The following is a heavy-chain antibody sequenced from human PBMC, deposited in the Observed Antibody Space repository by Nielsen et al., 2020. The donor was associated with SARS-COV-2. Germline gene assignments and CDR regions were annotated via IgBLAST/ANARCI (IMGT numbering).Heavy chain of an antibody. Sequence: QTLSLTCAVSGGSISSGGYSWSWIRQPPGKGLEWIGYIYHSGSTYYNPSLKSRVTISVDRSKNQFSLKLSSVTAADTAVYYCARASKVYSYGLDYWGQGTLVTVSS. V-gene: IGHV4-30-2*01. CDR3: ARASKVYSYGLDY. CDR1: GGSISSGGYS. J-gene: IGHJ4*02. CDR2: IYHSGST. D-gene: IGHD5-18*01.